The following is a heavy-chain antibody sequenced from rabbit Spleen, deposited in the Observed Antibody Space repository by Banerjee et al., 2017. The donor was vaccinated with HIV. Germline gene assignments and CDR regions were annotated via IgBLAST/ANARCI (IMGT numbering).Heavy chain of an antibody. CDR2: IDAGSSGNT. J-gene: IGHJ6*01. V-gene: IGHV1S40*01. CDR1: GFSFSSGYD. D-gene: IGHD8-1*01. Sequence: QSLEESGGGLVKPGASLTLTCKASGFSFSSGYDICWVRQAPGKGLEWIACIDAGSSGNTYYASWAKGRFTISKTSSTTVTLQMTSLTAADTATYFCARDTGSSFSSYGMDLWGPGTLVTVS. CDR3: ARDTGSSFSSYGMDL.